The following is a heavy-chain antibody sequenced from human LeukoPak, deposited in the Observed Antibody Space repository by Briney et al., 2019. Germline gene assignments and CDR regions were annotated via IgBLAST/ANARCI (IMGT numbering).Heavy chain of an antibody. Sequence: GASVKVSCKASGGTFSSYAISWVRQAPGQGLEWMGRIIPIFGTANYAQKFQGRVTITTDESTSTAYMELSSLRSEATAVYYCARERWEPHRDAFDIWGQGTMVTVSS. V-gene: IGHV1-69*05. CDR3: ARERWEPHRDAFDI. CDR2: IIPIFGTA. J-gene: IGHJ3*02. CDR1: GGTFSSYA. D-gene: IGHD1-26*01.